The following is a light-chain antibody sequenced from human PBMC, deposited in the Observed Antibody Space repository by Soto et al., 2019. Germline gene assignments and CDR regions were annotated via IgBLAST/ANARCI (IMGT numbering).Light chain of an antibody. CDR3: QQYGSSPT. CDR2: DVS. V-gene: IGKV3-20*01. J-gene: IGKJ1*01. CDR1: QSVSSSY. Sequence: EIVLTQSPGTLSLSPGERATLSCRSSQSVSSSYFAWYQHKPGQAPRLLICDVSSRATGIPDRFSGSGSGTDFTLTISRLEPDDFAVYYCQQYGSSPTFGQGTKVEIK.